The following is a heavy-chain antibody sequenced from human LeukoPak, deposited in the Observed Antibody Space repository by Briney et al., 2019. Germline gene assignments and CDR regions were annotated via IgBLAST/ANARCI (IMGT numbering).Heavy chain of an antibody. CDR3: ARAEQLWYGD. CDR2: INPNSGGT. V-gene: IGHV1-2*02. J-gene: IGHJ4*02. D-gene: IGHD5-18*01. CDR1: GYTFTGYY. Sequence: ASVKVSCKASGYTFTGYYMHWVRQAPGQGLEWMGWINPNSGGTNYAQKFQGRVTMTEDTSTDTVYMELSSLRSEDTAVYYCARAEQLWYGDWGQGTLVTVSS.